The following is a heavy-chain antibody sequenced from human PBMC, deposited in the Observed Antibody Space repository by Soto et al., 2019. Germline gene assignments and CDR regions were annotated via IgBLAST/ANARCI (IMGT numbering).Heavy chain of an antibody. CDR1: GFTFSSYG. V-gene: IGHV3-33*01. CDR3: ARDGHPSGSYYYYYMDV. CDR2: IWYDGSNK. Sequence: GGSLRLSCAASGFTFSSYGMHWVRQAPGKGLEWVAVIWYDGSNKYYADSVKGRFTISRDNSKNTLYLQMNSLRAEDTAVYYCARDGHPSGSYYYYYMDVWGKGTTVTVSS. J-gene: IGHJ6*03. D-gene: IGHD3-3*01.